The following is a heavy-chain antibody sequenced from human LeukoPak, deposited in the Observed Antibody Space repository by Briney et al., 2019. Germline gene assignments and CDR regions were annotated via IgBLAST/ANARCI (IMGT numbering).Heavy chain of an antibody. D-gene: IGHD2-15*01. CDR3: AKDRRGYCSGGSCRAYYYYYMDV. V-gene: IGHV3-23*01. CDR1: GFTFSSYA. Sequence: PGGSLRLSCVASGFTFSSYAMTWVRQAPGKGLVWVSGISGGSGYNTHYADSVKGRFTISRDNSKNTLYLQMNSLRAEDTAVYYCAKDRRGYCSGGSCRAYYYYYMDVWGKGTTVTISS. J-gene: IGHJ6*03. CDR2: ISGGSGYNT.